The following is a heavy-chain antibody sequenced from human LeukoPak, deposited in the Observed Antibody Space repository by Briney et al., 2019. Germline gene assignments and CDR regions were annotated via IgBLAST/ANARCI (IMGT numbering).Heavy chain of an antibody. CDR2: IYHSGST. D-gene: IGHD2-15*01. Sequence: SETLSLTCAVSGASISSGGYSWSWIRQPPGKGLEWIGYIYHSGSTYYNPSHKSRVTISVDRSKNQFSLKLSSVTAADTAVYYCARGPHCSGGSCYRLDYWGQGTLVTVSS. CDR3: ARGPHCSGGSCYRLDY. V-gene: IGHV4-30-2*01. CDR1: GASISSGGYS. J-gene: IGHJ4*02.